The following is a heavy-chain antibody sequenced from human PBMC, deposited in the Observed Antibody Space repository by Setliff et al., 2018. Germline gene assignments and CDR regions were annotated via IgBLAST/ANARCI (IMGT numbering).Heavy chain of an antibody. J-gene: IGHJ4*02. CDR3: AKFSSVPGSRFFDY. Sequence: GGSLRLSCEGSGFSFSSHPMHWVRQAPGKGLEWVSSISSRSSNIYYADSVKGRFTISRDNSKNTLYLQMSSLRAEDTAIYSCAKFSSVPGSRFFDYWGQGALVTVSS. CDR2: ISSRSSNI. CDR1: GFSFSSHP. V-gene: IGHV3-21*04. D-gene: IGHD2-2*01.